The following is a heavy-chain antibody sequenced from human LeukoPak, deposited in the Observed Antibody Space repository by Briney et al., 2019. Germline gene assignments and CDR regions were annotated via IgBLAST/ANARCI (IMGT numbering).Heavy chain of an antibody. D-gene: IGHD3-3*01. CDR2: ISSSSSTI. J-gene: IGHJ3*02. V-gene: IGHV3-48*02. Sequence: PGGSLRLSCAASGFTFSSYSMNWVRQAPGKGLEWVSYISSSSSTIYYADSVKGRFTISRDNAKNSLYLQMNSLRDEDTAVYYCARDKAPSITIFGVARDAFDIWGQGTMVTVSP. CDR1: GFTFSSYS. CDR3: ARDKAPSITIFGVARDAFDI.